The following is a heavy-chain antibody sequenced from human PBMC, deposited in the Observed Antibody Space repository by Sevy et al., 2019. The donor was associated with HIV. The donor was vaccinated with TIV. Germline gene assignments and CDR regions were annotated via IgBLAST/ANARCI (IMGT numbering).Heavy chain of an antibody. D-gene: IGHD2-8*01. V-gene: IGHV3-23*01. CDR1: GFSLNIYS. CDR2: LSFGCGKI. CDR3: AREGCTRPHDY. Sequence: GGSLRLSCAVSGFSLNIYSMSWVRQAPGKGLGWVSTLSFGCGKINYADSVKGRFIISRDDSKNTLYLQMNSLRAEDTAVYFCAREGCTRPHDYWGQGSLVTVSS. J-gene: IGHJ4*02.